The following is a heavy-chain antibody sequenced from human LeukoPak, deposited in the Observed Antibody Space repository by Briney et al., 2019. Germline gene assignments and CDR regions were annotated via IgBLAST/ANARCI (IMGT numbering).Heavy chain of an antibody. CDR2: IYYSGST. Sequence: SETLSLTCTVSGGSISSSSYYWGWIRQPPGKGLEWIGSIYYSGSTYYNPSLKSRVTISVDTSKNQFSLKLSSVTAADTAVYYCASSGYVWGSYRYYFDYWGQGTLVTVSS. CDR3: ASSGYVWGSYRYYFDY. J-gene: IGHJ4*02. D-gene: IGHD3-16*02. CDR1: GGSISSSSYY. V-gene: IGHV4-39*01.